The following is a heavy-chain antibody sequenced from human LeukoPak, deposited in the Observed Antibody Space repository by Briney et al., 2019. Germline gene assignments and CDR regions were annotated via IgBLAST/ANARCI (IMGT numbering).Heavy chain of an antibody. Sequence: PGGSLRLSCAVSGFTFTNYWMSWARQSPGKGLEWVANIYLDGSRAYYVDSVKGRFTISRDNAKNSLFLQMNSLSAEDTAVYYCGRAGPVTKDHFMDAWGKGTTVTVSS. J-gene: IGHJ6*03. CDR3: GRAGPVTKDHFMDA. CDR2: IYLDGSRA. CDR1: GFTFTNYW. D-gene: IGHD2-2*01. V-gene: IGHV3-7*01.